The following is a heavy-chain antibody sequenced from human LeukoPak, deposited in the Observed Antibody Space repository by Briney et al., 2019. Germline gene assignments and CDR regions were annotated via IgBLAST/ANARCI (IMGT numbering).Heavy chain of an antibody. CDR3: AAAPTYSSGWRRGWAFDI. CDR2: IVVSSGNT. V-gene: IGHV1-58*01. Sequence: TSVNVSCTASGFTFTSSALQWVRQPRGPRQEWIGWIVVSSGNTNYAQKFQERVTITRDMSTSTAYMELSSLRSEDTAVYYWAAAPTYSSGWRRGWAFDIWGQGTMVTVSS. J-gene: IGHJ3*02. CDR1: GFTFTSSA. D-gene: IGHD6-19*01.